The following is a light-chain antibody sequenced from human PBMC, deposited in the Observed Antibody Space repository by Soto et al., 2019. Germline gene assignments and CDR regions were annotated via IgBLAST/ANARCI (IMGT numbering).Light chain of an antibody. CDR3: ETWDSKIRV. V-gene: IGLV4-60*03. Sequence: QSVLTQSSSASASLGSSVKLTCTLSSGHSNYNIAWHQQQPGKAPRYLMKLEGSGSYNKGSGVPDRFSGSTSGADRYLTISTLQSEDEADYYCETWDSKIRVFGGGTKLTVL. CDR2: LEGSGSY. J-gene: IGLJ3*02. CDR1: SGHSNYN.